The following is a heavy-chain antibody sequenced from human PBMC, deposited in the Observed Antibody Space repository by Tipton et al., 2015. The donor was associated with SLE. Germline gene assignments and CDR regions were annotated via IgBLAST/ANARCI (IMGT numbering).Heavy chain of an antibody. CDR1: GFTFSSYS. CDR3: ARSGPSTVTWGYFDL. V-gene: IGHV3-48*01. Sequence: SLRLSCAASGFTFSSYSMNWVRQAPGKGLEWVSYISRSSSTIYYADSVKGRFTISRDNAKNSLYLQMNSLRAEDTAVYYCARSGPSTVTWGYFDLWGRGTLVTVSP. J-gene: IGHJ2*01. CDR2: ISRSSSTI. D-gene: IGHD4-17*01.